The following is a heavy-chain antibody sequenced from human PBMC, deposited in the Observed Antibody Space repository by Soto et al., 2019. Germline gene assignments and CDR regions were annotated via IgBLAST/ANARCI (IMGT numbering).Heavy chain of an antibody. CDR3: ARGYGRTFDY. V-gene: IGHV4-34*01. J-gene: IGHJ4*02. CDR1: GGSFSGYY. D-gene: IGHD3-10*01. CDR2: INHSGST. Sequence: QVQLQQWGAGLLKPSETLSLTCAVYGGSFSGYYWNWIRQPPGKGLEWIGEINHSGSTNYNPSLKSRVTIPVDTSKNQFSLRLSSVPAADTAVYYCARGYGRTFDYWGQGTLVTVSS.